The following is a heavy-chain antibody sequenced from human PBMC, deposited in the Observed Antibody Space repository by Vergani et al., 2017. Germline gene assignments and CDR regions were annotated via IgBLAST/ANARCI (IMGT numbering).Heavy chain of an antibody. CDR2: IRADTGDT. D-gene: IGHD3-10*01. V-gene: IGHV1-18*04. J-gene: IGHJ4*02. Sequence: QVQLVQSGPEVKRPGASVKVSCKTSGYTFFNYGVNLIRRAPGQGFEWLGWIRADTGDTEYSDRLQDRVTLTTDSSTNTAYMELRSLKSADTAVYYCARDGTYYYGSGSFYLFDYWGQGTLVTVSS. CDR3: ARDGTYYYGSGSFYLFDY. CDR1: GYTFFNYG.